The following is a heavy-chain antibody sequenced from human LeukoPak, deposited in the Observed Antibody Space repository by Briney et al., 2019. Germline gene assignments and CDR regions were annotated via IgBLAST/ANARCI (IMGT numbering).Heavy chain of an antibody. CDR3: ARDFGPVAFDI. CDR2: ISYDGSNK. Sequence: GGSLRLSCAASGFTFKNYAMHWVRQAPGKGLEWVALISYDGSNKYDADSVKGRFAISRDNSKNTLYLQMNSLRGEDTAVYYCARDFGPVAFDIWGQGTMVSVSS. V-gene: IGHV3-30*09. CDR1: GFTFKNYA. D-gene: IGHD3-10*01. J-gene: IGHJ3*02.